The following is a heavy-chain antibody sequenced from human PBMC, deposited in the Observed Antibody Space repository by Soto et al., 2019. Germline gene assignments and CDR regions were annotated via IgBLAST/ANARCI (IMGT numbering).Heavy chain of an antibody. CDR3: ARDDHGDWGVGDYYYYMDV. CDR1: GGSISDYY. V-gene: IGHV4-59*01. Sequence: QVQLQESGPGLVKPSDTLSLTCIVSGGSISDYYWSWIRQPPGKGLEWIGYIYYNGNTNYNPSLKSRVTISLAMSRNQFSLKLSSLTAADTAVYYCARDDHGDWGVGDYYYYMDVWGKGTTVTVSS. J-gene: IGHJ6*03. CDR2: IYYNGNT. D-gene: IGHD4-17*01.